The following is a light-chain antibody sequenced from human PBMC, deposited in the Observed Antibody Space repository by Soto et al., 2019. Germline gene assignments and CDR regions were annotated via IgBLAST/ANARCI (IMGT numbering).Light chain of an antibody. V-gene: IGLV2-14*01. CDR2: DVS. Sequence: QSALTQPASVSGSPGQSITISCTGTSSGVGGYNYVSWYQQHPGKAPKVMIYDVSKRPSGVSNRFSGSKSGNTASLTISGLQAEDEADYYCSSYTSSSTYVVGTGTKRTVL. CDR1: SSGVGGYNY. J-gene: IGLJ1*01. CDR3: SSYTSSSTYV.